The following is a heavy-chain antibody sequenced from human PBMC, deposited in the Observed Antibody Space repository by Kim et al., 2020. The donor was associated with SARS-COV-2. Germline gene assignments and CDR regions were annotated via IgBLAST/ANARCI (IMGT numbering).Heavy chain of an antibody. Sequence: ASVKVSCKASGYTFTTHAMNWVRQAPGQGLEWMGWINTDSGYAMYAQGFTGRFVFSLDTSVSTAYLQITSLQAEDTAVYYCARGLLPSSTHCPPGYWGQGTLVTVSS. V-gene: IGHV7-4-1*02. CDR2: INTDSGYA. D-gene: IGHD2-2*01. J-gene: IGHJ4*02. CDR1: GYTFTTHA. CDR3: ARGLLPSSTHCPPGY.